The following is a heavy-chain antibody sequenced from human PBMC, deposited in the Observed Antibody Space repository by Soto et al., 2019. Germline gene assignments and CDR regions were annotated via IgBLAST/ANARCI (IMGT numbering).Heavy chain of an antibody. CDR3: ARSGIAARPFDY. CDR1: GGTFSSYA. CDR2: IIPIFGTA. Sequence: SVKVSCKASGGTFSSYAISWVRQAPGQGLEWMGGIIPIFGTANYAQKFQGRVTITADESTSTAYMELSSLRSEDTAVYYCARSGIAARPFDYWGQGTLVTVSS. D-gene: IGHD6-6*01. J-gene: IGHJ4*02. V-gene: IGHV1-69*13.